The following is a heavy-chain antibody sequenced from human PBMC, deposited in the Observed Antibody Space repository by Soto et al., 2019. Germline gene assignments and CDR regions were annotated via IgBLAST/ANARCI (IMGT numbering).Heavy chain of an antibody. D-gene: IGHD4-17*01. J-gene: IGHJ4*02. V-gene: IGHV4-34*01. CDR2: INHSGST. Sequence: QVQLQQWGAGLLKPSETLSLTCAVYGGSFSGYYWSWIRQPPGKGLEWIGEINHSGSTNYNPSLKSRVTISVDTSKNQFSLKLSSVTAADTAVYYCARGFRPYGPGDYWGQGTLVTVSS. CDR3: ARGFRPYGPGDY. CDR1: GGSFSGYY.